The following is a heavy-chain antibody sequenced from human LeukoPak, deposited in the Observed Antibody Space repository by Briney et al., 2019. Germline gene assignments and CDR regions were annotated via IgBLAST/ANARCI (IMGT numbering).Heavy chain of an antibody. CDR3: ARGALIQLWSSFDS. Sequence: PSATLSLTCAVSGASISNTNWWSWVRQTPGRGLEWIGQVYHSGSTSYNPSLKSRVTMSVDKSRNQFSLNLNSVTAADTAVYYCARGALIQLWSSFDSWGQGTLVTVSS. J-gene: IGHJ4*02. D-gene: IGHD5-18*01. V-gene: IGHV4-4*02. CDR2: VYHSGST. CDR1: GASISNTNW.